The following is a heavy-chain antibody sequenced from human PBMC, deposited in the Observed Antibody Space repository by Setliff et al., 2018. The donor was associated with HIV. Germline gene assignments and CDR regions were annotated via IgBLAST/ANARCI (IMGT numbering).Heavy chain of an antibody. V-gene: IGHV3-7*01. CDR1: GFTFSSYA. CDR3: AVTYNNYFDY. J-gene: IGHJ4*02. CDR2: IKQDGNEI. Sequence: LRLSCAASGFTFSSYAMSWVRQAPGKGLEWVANIKQDGNEIYYVDSVKGRFTISRDNAKSSLYLQMNSLRAEDTAVYYCAVTYNNYFDYWGQGTLVTVSS. D-gene: IGHD1-20*01.